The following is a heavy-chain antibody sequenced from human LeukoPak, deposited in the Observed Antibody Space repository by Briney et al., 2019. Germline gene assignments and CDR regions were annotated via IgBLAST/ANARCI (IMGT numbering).Heavy chain of an antibody. CDR1: GFTFSDYD. J-gene: IGHJ3*02. Sequence: SGGSLRLSCAASGFTFSDYDMSWIRQAPGKGLEWVSYISSSGSTIYYADSVKGRFTISRDNAKNSLYLQMNSLRAEDTAVYYCARGPPLGAEVYAFDIWGQGTMVTVSS. CDR2: ISSSGSTI. V-gene: IGHV3-11*01. CDR3: ARGPPLGAEVYAFDI.